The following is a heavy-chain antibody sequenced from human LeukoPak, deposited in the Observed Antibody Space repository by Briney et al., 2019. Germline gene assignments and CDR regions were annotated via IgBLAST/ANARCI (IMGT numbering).Heavy chain of an antibody. V-gene: IGHV3-23*01. Sequence: TGGSLRLSCAASGFTFSSYAMSWVRQAPGKGLEWVSAISGSGGSTYSADSVKGRFTISRDNSKNTLYLQMNSLRAEDTAVYYCAKTPASRFFDSRQYYFDYWGQGTLVTVSS. CDR2: ISGSGGST. D-gene: IGHD3-9*01. CDR3: AKTPASRFFDSRQYYFDY. J-gene: IGHJ4*02. CDR1: GFTFSSYA.